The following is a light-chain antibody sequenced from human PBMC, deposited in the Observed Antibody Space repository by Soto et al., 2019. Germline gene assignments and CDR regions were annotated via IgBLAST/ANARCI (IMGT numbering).Light chain of an antibody. Sequence: EIVLPQSPGTLSLSPGERATLSCRASQSVSSSYLAGYQQKPGQAPRLLIYCASSRATGIPDRFSGSGSGTDFTLTISRLEPEDFAVYYFQQYGSLPRTFGHGNEVEIK. CDR2: CAS. V-gene: IGKV3-20*01. CDR3: QQYGSLPRT. CDR1: QSVSSSY. J-gene: IGKJ1*01.